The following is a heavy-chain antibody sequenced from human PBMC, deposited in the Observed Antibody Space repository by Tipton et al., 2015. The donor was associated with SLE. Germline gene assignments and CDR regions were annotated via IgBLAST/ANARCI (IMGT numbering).Heavy chain of an antibody. CDR3: ARDLQPSIERYFDWLGGWFDP. J-gene: IGHJ5*02. CDR1: GGSITGYY. Sequence: TLSLTCSVSGGSITGYYWSWIRQPPGKGLEWIGYIYSSGSTNYNPSLKSRVTISVDTSKNQFSLKMSSVTAADTAVYYCARDLQPSIERYFDWLGGWFDPWGQGTLVTVSS. D-gene: IGHD3-9*01. CDR2: IYSSGST. V-gene: IGHV4-59*01.